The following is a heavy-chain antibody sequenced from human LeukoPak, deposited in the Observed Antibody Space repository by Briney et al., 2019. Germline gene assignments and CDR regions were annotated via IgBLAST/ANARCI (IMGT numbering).Heavy chain of an antibody. J-gene: IGHJ6*02. Sequence: SETLSLTCAVYGGSFSGYYWSRIRQPPGKGLEWIGEINHSGSTNYNPSLKSRVTISVDTSKNQFSLKLSSVTAADTAVYYCARGPYCSGGSCYSPGYYYYYGMDVWGQGTTVTVSS. CDR1: GGSFSGYY. D-gene: IGHD2-15*01. CDR3: ARGPYCSGGSCYSPGYYYYYGMDV. CDR2: INHSGST. V-gene: IGHV4-34*01.